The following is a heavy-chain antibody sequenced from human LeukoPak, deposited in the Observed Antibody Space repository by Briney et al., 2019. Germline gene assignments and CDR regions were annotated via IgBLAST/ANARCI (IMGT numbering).Heavy chain of an antibody. CDR3: ARIPLYSSSSGSDY. D-gene: IGHD6-6*01. CDR2: INPNSGGT. CDR1: GYTFTDSY. V-gene: IGHV1-2*06. Sequence: ASVKVSCKTSGYTFTDSYIHWVRQAPGQGLEWMGRINPNSGGTNYAQKFQGRVTMTRDTSISTAYMELSRLRSDDTAVYYCARIPLYSSSSGSDYWGQGTLVTVSS. J-gene: IGHJ4*02.